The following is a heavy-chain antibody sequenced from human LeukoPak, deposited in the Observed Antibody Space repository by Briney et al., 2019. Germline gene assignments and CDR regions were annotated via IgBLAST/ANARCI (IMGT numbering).Heavy chain of an antibody. V-gene: IGHV1-2*02. CDR3: ARPLYDSSGYYSVAAFDI. CDR2: INPKWGGT. CDR1: GYTLTGFY. D-gene: IGHD3-22*01. Sequence: TVKVSCKASGYTLTGFYMHCVPRAPGQGLEWMGWINPKWGGTNYAQKFQGRVTMTRDTSISTAYMELSRLRSDDTAVYYCARPLYDSSGYYSVAAFDIWGQGTMVTVSS. J-gene: IGHJ3*02.